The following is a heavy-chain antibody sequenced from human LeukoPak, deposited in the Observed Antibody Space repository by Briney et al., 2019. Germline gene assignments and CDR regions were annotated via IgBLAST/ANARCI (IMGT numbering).Heavy chain of an antibody. CDR2: IRYDGSNK. CDR1: GFTFSSYG. Sequence: GGSLRLSCAASGFTFSSYGMHWVRQAPGKGLEWVAFIRYDGSNKYYADSVKGRFTISRDNSKNTLYLQMSSLRAEDTAVYYCAKDPGVATINPDVRFDYWGQGTLVTVSS. J-gene: IGHJ4*02. V-gene: IGHV3-30*02. CDR3: AKDPGVATINPDVRFDY. D-gene: IGHD5-12*01.